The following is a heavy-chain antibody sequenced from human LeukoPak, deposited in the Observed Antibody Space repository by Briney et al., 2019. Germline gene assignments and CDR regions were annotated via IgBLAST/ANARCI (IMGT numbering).Heavy chain of an antibody. J-gene: IGHJ3*02. CDR2: IIPIFGTA. Sequence: SVKVSCKASGGTFSSYAISWVRQAPGQGLEWMGGIIPIFGTANYAQKFQGRVTITADESTSTAYMELSSLRSEDTAVYYCARDFGSGWRNGALDIWGQGTMVTVSS. CDR3: ARDFGSGWRNGALDI. D-gene: IGHD6-25*01. V-gene: IGHV1-69*01. CDR1: GGTFSSYA.